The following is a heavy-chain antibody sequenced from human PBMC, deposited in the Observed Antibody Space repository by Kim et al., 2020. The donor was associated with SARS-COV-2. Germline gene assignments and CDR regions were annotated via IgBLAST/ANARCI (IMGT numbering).Heavy chain of an antibody. Sequence: ASVKVSCKASGYTFTGYYMHWVRQAPGQGLEWMGRINPNSGGTNYAQKFQGRVTMTRDTSISTAYMELSRLRSDDTAVYYCARGDGIFGVVIVYYYYGIDVWGQGTTVTVSS. CDR1: GYTFTGYY. V-gene: IGHV1-2*06. D-gene: IGHD3-3*01. J-gene: IGHJ6*02. CDR3: ARGDGIFGVVIVYYYYGIDV. CDR2: INPNSGGT.